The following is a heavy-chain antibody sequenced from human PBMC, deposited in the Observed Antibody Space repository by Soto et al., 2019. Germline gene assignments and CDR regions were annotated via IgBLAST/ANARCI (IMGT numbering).Heavy chain of an antibody. J-gene: IGHJ5*02. Sequence: PSETLSLTCAVYGGSFSGYYWSWIRQPPGKGLEWIGEINHSGSTNYNPSLKSRVTISVDTSKNQFSLKLSSVTAADTAVYYCAREVRIVDIVATIIGMGNWFDPWGQGTLVTVSS. CDR3: AREVRIVDIVATIIGMGNWFDP. V-gene: IGHV4-34*01. CDR2: INHSGST. D-gene: IGHD5-12*01. CDR1: GGSFSGYY.